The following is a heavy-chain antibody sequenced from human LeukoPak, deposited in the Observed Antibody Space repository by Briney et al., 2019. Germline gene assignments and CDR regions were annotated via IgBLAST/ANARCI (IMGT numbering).Heavy chain of an antibody. CDR1: GYTFTSYD. CDR2: MNPNSGNT. CDR3: ARAGSSSGWYDY. V-gene: IGHV1-8*01. J-gene: IGHJ4*02. Sequence: ASVKVSCKASGYTFTSYDINWVRQATGQGLEWMGWMNPNSGNTGYAQKFQGRVTITADKSTSTAYMELSSLRSEDTAVYYCARAGSSSGWYDYWGQGTLVTVSS. D-gene: IGHD6-19*01.